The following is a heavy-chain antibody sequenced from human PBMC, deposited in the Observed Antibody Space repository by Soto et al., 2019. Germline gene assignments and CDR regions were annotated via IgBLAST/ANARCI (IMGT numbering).Heavy chain of an antibody. J-gene: IGHJ5*02. CDR2: IYYSGST. CDR3: ARWEHCFDP. V-gene: IGHV4-59*08. CDR1: GGSISSYY. Sequence: SETLSLTCTVSGGSISSYYWSWIRQPPGKGLEWIGYIYYSGSTNYNPSLKSRVTISVDTSKNQFSLKLSSVTAADTAVYYCARWEHCFDPWGQGTLVTVSS. D-gene: IGHD1-1*01.